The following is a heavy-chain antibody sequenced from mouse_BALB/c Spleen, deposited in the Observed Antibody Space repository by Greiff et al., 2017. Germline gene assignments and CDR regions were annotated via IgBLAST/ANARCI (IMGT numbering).Heavy chain of an antibody. D-gene: IGHD1-1*01. V-gene: IGHV5-6-4*01. Sequence: EVKLVESGGGLVKPGGSLKLSCAASGFTFSSYTMSWVRQTPEKRLEWVATISSGGSYTYYPDSVKGRFTISRDNAKNTLYLQMSSLKSEDTAMYYCTRAGSGYFDYWGQGTTLTVSS. CDR1: GFTFSSYT. J-gene: IGHJ2*01. CDR3: TRAGSGYFDY. CDR2: ISSGGSYT.